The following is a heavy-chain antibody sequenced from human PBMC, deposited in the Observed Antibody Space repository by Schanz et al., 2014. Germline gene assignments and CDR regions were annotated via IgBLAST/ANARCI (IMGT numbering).Heavy chain of an antibody. J-gene: IGHJ4*02. Sequence: QVQLVQSGAEVKKPGASVKVSCKASGYTFTSYSIHWVRQAPGQGLECMGWTNVGNGNMKYSQKFQGRVTITRDTSASTAYMERTSLRSADTPVYYCARGGYSGGWYDRDIARFDYWGQGTLVTVSA. V-gene: IGHV1-3*01. D-gene: IGHD6-19*01. CDR1: GYTFTSYS. CDR2: TNVGNGNM. CDR3: ARGGYSGGWYDRDIARFDY.